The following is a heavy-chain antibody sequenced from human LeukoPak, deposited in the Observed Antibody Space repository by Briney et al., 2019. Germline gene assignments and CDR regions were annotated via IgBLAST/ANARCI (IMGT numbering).Heavy chain of an antibody. CDR2: INSDGSST. J-gene: IGHJ5*02. CDR1: GFTFSSYW. CDR3: ARADSSGYYYGGVWFDP. V-gene: IGHV3-74*01. D-gene: IGHD3-22*01. Sequence: QSGGSLRLSCAASGFTFSSYWMHWVRQAPGKGLVWVSRINSDGSSTSYADSVKGRFTISRDNSKNTLYLQMNSLRAEDTAVYYCARADSSGYYYGGVWFDPWGQGTLVTVSS.